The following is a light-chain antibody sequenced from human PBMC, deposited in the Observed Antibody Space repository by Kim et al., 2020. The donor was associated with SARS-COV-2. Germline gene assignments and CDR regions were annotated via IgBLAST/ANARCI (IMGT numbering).Light chain of an antibody. CDR2: KAS. CDR1: QDINTW. J-gene: IGKJ1*01. CDR3: QQYDSYPWT. V-gene: IGKV1-5*03. Sequence: ASVGGSVTITCRASQDINTWLAWYQQKPGNAPNLLIFKASSLGTGVSSRFRGSGSATEFTLTISSLQPDDIATYYCQQYDSYPWTFGQGTKVEVK.